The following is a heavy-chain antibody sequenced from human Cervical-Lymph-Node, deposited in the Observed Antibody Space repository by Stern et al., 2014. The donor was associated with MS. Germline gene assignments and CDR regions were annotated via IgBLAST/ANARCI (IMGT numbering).Heavy chain of an antibody. CDR3: ARVHGATIGFHY. CDR1: EYTFTHYT. D-gene: IGHD5-12*01. CDR2: INTNTGNP. Sequence: QVQLVQSGSELKKPGASVKVSCKASEYTFTHYTMHWVRQAPGQGLEWMGWINTNTGNPTYAQGLTGRFVFSLDTSVSTGYLQISSLKAEDTAVYYCARVHGATIGFHYWGQGTLVTVSS. J-gene: IGHJ4*02. V-gene: IGHV7-4-1*02.